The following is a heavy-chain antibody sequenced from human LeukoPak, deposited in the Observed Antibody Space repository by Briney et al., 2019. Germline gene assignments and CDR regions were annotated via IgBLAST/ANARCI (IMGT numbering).Heavy chain of an antibody. D-gene: IGHD6-13*01. CDR1: GGSISSSSYY. V-gene: IGHV4-39*01. CDR3: ARHRWGSRYSSSWFDP. CDR2: IYYSGST. Sequence: SETLSLTCTVSGGSISSSSYYWGWIRQPPGKGLEWIGSIYYSGSTYYNPSLKSRVTISVDTSKNQFSLKLSSVTAADTAVYYCARHRWGSRYSSSWFDPWGQGTLVTVSS. J-gene: IGHJ5*02.